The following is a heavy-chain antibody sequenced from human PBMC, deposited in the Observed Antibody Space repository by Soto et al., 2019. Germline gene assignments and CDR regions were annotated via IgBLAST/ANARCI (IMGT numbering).Heavy chain of an antibody. CDR3: AKTDRKLPLWFTIGDV. CDR2: ISYDGNNK. CDR1: GFTFSSYG. Sequence: PGGSLSLSCAASGFTFSSYGMHWVRQAPGKGLEWVAVISYDGNNKYYADSVKGRFIVSRDNSKNTLYLQMSRLKPEDTAVYYCAKTDRKLPLWFTIGDVWGQGTTVTVSS. D-gene: IGHD3-10*01. V-gene: IGHV3-30*18. J-gene: IGHJ6*02.